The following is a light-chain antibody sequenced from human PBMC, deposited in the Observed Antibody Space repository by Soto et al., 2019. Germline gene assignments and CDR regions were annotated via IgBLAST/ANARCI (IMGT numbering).Light chain of an antibody. V-gene: IGKV1-33*01. CDR3: LQYNNIPLT. Sequence: DLRMTQSPSSLSASVGDRVTITCQASQDISNYLNWYQQKPGKAPKLLIYDASNLETGVPSRFSGSGSGTDFTFTISRLQPEDIATYYCLQYNNIPLTFGQGAKMEIE. CDR1: QDISNY. CDR2: DAS. J-gene: IGKJ2*01.